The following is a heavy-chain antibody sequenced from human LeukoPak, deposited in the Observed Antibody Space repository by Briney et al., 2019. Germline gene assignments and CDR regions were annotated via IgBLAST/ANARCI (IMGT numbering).Heavy chain of an antibody. J-gene: IGHJ4*02. CDR3: ARTNYGGNAPKNYFDY. V-gene: IGHV4-59*01. CDR1: GGSINNYY. CDR2: IYYSGST. Sequence: PSETLSLTCTVSGGSINNYYWSWIRQPPGKGLEWIGYIYYSGSTNYNPSLKSRVTISLDTSKNQFSLKLSSVTAADTALYYCARTNYGGNAPKNYFDYWGQGTLVTVSS. D-gene: IGHD4-23*01.